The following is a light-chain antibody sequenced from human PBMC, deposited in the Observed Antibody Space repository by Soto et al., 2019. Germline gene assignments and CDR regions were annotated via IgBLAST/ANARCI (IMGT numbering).Light chain of an antibody. CDR2: DAS. J-gene: IGKJ1*01. V-gene: IGKV1-5*01. CDR1: QSIVRW. Sequence: DTQMTQSPYTLSASVGDSVTITCRASQSIVRWLAWYQQKPGKAPNLLIYDASTLESGAPSRFSGSGSGTEFTLTISSLQPDDFATYYCQQYNTGWTFGHGTKV. CDR3: QQYNTGWT.